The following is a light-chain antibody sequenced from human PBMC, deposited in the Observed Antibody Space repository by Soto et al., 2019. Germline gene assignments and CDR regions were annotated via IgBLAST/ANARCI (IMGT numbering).Light chain of an antibody. J-gene: IGKJ2*01. V-gene: IGKV1-39*01. CDR1: QSISSY. CDR3: QRSYSTPPS. CDR2: AAS. Sequence: DIQMTQSPSSLSASVGDRVTITCRASQSISSYLNWYQQKPGKAPKLLIYAASSLQSEVPSRFSGSGSVTDFTLNISSLQPEDFATYYCQRSYSTPPSFGQGTKLEIK.